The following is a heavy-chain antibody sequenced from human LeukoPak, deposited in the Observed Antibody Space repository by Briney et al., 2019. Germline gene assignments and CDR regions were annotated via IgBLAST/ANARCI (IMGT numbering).Heavy chain of an antibody. V-gene: IGHV4-31*03. CDR3: ARIVVEATFDY. CDR2: IYYTGST. J-gene: IGHJ4*02. D-gene: IGHD2-21*01. Sequence: SETLSLTCTVCGGSISSGGYYWSWIRQHPGKGLEWIGYIYYTGSTYYNPSLKSRVSISVDTSKNQFSLRLSSVTAADTAVYYCARIVVEATFDYWGQGTLVTVSS. CDR1: GGSISSGGYY.